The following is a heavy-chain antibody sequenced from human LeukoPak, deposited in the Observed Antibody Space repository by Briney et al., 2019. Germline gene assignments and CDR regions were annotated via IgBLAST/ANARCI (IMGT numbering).Heavy chain of an antibody. Sequence: PSETLSLTCTVSGGSISSSSYYWGWIRQPPGKGLEWIGSIYYSGSTYYNPSLKSRVTISVDTSKNQFSLKLSSVTAADTAVYYCARLGVLQLVVDYWGQGTLVTVSS. CDR3: ARLGVLQLVVDY. V-gene: IGHV4-39*01. CDR2: IYYSGST. CDR1: GGSISSSSYY. D-gene: IGHD6-6*01. J-gene: IGHJ4*02.